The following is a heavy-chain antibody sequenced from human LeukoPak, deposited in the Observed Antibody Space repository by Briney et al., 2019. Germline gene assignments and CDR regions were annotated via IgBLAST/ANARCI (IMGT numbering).Heavy chain of an antibody. V-gene: IGHV3-23*01. J-gene: IGHJ4*02. Sequence: GGSLRLSCAASGFTFSSYAMSWVRQAPGKGLERVSAISGSGGSTYYADSVKGRFTISRDNSKNTLYLQVNSLRAEDTAVYYCAKAGITMIVVRFGYWGQGTLVTVSS. CDR2: ISGSGGST. D-gene: IGHD3-22*01. CDR1: GFTFSSYA. CDR3: AKAGITMIVVRFGY.